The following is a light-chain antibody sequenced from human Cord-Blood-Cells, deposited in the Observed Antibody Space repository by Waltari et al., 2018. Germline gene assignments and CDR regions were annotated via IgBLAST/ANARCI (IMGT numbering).Light chain of an antibody. CDR3: SSYTSSSTWV. CDR2: DVS. Sequence: QSALTQPASVSVSPGQSFTISCPGTSSAVGGYNYVSWYQQHPGKAPKLMIYDVSNRPSGVSNRFSGSKSGNTASLTISGLQAEDEADYYCSSYTSSSTWVFGGGTKLTVL. CDR1: SSAVGGYNY. V-gene: IGLV2-14*01. J-gene: IGLJ3*02.